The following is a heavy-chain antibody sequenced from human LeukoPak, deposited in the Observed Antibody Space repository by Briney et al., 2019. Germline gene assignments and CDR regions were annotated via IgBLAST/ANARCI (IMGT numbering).Heavy chain of an antibody. Sequence: GGSLRLSCAASGFTFDDYAMHWVRQAPGKGLEWVSGISWNSNSIDHADSVKGRFTISRDNAKNSLYLQLNSLRAEDMALYYCARGRYYHDTSGYYSLDYWGQGTLVTVSS. V-gene: IGHV3-9*03. D-gene: IGHD3-22*01. CDR1: GFTFDDYA. CDR2: ISWNSNSI. CDR3: ARGRYYHDTSGYYSLDY. J-gene: IGHJ4*02.